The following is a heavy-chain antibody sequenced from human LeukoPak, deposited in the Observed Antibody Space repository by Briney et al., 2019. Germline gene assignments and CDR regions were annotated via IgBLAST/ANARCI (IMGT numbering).Heavy chain of an antibody. CDR3: ARDQSYGSGSYFSYYGMDV. J-gene: IGHJ6*02. Sequence: VASVKVSCKTSGYTFIDYYMHWVRQAPGQGLEWMGWINPNSGATNYAQNFQGWVTMTRDTSINTAFMELSRLRSDDTAVYYCARDQSYGSGSYFSYYGMDVWGQGTTVTVSS. D-gene: IGHD3-10*01. CDR1: GYTFIDYY. V-gene: IGHV1-2*04. CDR2: INPNSGAT.